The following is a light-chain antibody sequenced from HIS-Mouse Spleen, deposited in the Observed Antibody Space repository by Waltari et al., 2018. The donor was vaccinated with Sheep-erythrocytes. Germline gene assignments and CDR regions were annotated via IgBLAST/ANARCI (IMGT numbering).Light chain of an antibody. CDR2: DVS. J-gene: IGLJ1*01. Sequence: QSALTQPRSVSGSPGQSVTISCTGTSSDVGGYNYVSWYQQHPGKAPKLMIYDVSKRPSWVLDRFSVSKSGNTASLTISGLQAEDEADYYCCSYAGSYNHVFATGTKVTVL. CDR3: CSYAGSYNHV. CDR1: SSDVGGYNY. V-gene: IGLV2-11*01.